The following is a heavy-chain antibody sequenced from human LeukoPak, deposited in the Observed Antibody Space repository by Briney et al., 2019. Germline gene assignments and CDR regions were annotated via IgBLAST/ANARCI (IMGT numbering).Heavy chain of an antibody. Sequence: PGGSLRLSCAASGFTFSSYGMHWVRQAPGKGLEWVADIWYDGSDKYYADSVKGRFTISRDTSKNTLYLQMNSLRAEDTAVYYCARDSRAYCGGDCYSRGYFDYWGQGTLVTVSS. D-gene: IGHD2-21*02. J-gene: IGHJ4*02. V-gene: IGHV3-33*01. CDR1: GFTFSSYG. CDR3: ARDSRAYCGGDCYSRGYFDY. CDR2: IWYDGSDK.